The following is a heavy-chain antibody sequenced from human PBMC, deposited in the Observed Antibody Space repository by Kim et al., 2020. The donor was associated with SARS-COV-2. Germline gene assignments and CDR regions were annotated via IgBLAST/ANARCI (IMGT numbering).Heavy chain of an antibody. CDR3: ARGHNWFDP. V-gene: IGHV4-59*09. Sequence: GTPNYTPTPNRQITISVDTSKNQFSLKLSSVTAADTAVYYCARGHNWFDPWGQGTLVTVSS. CDR2: GTP. J-gene: IGHJ5*02.